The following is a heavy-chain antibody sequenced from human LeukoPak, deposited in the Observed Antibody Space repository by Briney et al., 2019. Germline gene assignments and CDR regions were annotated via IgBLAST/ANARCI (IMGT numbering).Heavy chain of an antibody. CDR2: IYHSGST. V-gene: IGHV4-38-2*01. J-gene: IGHJ5*01. CDR1: GYSISSGYY. D-gene: IGHD3-22*01. Sequence: SETLSLTCAVSGYSISSGYYWGWIRQPPGKGLEWIGRIYHSGSTYYNPSLKSRVTISVEPSKNQFSLKLSSVTAADTAVYYCARHHLISGYMEKNDPWGQGTLVTVSS. CDR3: ARHHLISGYMEKNDP.